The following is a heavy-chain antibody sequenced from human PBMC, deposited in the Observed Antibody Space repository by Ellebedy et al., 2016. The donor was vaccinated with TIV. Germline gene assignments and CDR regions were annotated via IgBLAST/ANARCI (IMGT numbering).Heavy chain of an antibody. CDR2: IWYDGSNK. J-gene: IGHJ5*02. CDR1: GFTFSSYG. CDR3: ARDRTVPAAISPFDP. D-gene: IGHD2-2*01. V-gene: IGHV3-33*01. Sequence: GGSLRLXXAASGFTFSSYGMHWVRQAPGKGLEWVAVIWYDGSNKYYADSVKGRFTISRDNSKNTLYLQMNSLRAEDTAVYYCARDRTVPAAISPFDPWGQGTLVTVSS.